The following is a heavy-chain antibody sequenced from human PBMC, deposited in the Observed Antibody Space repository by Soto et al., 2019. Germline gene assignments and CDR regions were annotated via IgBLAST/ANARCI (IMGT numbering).Heavy chain of an antibody. CDR3: ARAQRYATGNGYYYYYMDV. J-gene: IGHJ6*03. CDR2: MNPNSGNT. V-gene: IGHV1-8*02. D-gene: IGHD1-1*01. CDR1: GGTFSSYA. Sequence: GAPVKVSWKASGGTFSSYAISWVRQAPGQRLEWMGWMNPNSGNTGYAQKFQGRVTMTRNTSISTAYMELSSLRSEDTAVYYCARAQRYATGNGYYYYYMDVWGKGTTVTVSS.